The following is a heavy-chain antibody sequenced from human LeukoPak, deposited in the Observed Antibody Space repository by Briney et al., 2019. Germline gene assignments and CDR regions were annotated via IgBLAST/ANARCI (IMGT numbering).Heavy chain of an antibody. CDR2: INHSGST. CDR3: ARGRRKKYYDDSSGYNNILDY. CDR1: GGSFSGYY. J-gene: IGHJ4*02. V-gene: IGHV4-34*01. Sequence: PSETLSLTRAVYGGSFSGYYWSWVRQPPGKGLEWIGEINHSGSTNYNPSLKSRVTISVDTSKNQFSLKLSSVTAADTAVYYCARGRRKKYYDDSSGYNNILDYWGQGTLVTVSS. D-gene: IGHD3-22*01.